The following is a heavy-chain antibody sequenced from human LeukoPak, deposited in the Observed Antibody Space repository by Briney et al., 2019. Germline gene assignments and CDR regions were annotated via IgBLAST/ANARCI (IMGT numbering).Heavy chain of an antibody. V-gene: IGHV3-48*01. D-gene: IGHD5-18*01. CDR3: ARVFYTYGPYYFDY. CDR2: TDSRNTM. J-gene: IGHJ4*02. Sequence: GGSLRLSCAASGFTFSSYILTWIRQAPGKGLEWVSYTDSRNTMYYTDSVKGRFTISRDNAKNSLYLQMNSLRVEDTALDYCARVFYTYGPYYFDYWGQGTLVTVSS. CDR1: GFTFSSYI.